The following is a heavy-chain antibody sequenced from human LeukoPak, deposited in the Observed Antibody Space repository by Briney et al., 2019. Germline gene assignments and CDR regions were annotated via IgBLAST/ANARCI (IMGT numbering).Heavy chain of an antibody. Sequence: GGSLRLSCAASGFTFSSYAMSWVRQAPGKGLEWVSAISGSGGSTYYADSVKGRFTISRDNSKNTLYLQMNSLRAEDTAVYYCAKETYYDFWSGYYSGFDYWGQGTLVTVSS. CDR1: GFTFSSYA. D-gene: IGHD3-3*01. CDR3: AKETYYDFWSGYYSGFDY. CDR2: ISGSGGST. J-gene: IGHJ4*02. V-gene: IGHV3-23*01.